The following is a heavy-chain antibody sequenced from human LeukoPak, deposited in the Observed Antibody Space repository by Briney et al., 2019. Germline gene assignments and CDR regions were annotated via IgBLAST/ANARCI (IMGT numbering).Heavy chain of an antibody. CDR3: ARDTIAVAGSYPYYFDH. Sequence: AGSLTLSCAASGFTFSSYWMSWLRQAPGKGLEWVANIKQDGSEKYYVDSGKGRFTISTDNANNSLSLQMNSLRAGDTAVYYCARDTIAVAGSYPYYFDHWGQGTLVTVSS. J-gene: IGHJ4*02. CDR1: GFTFSSYW. V-gene: IGHV3-7*01. D-gene: IGHD6-19*01. CDR2: IKQDGSEK.